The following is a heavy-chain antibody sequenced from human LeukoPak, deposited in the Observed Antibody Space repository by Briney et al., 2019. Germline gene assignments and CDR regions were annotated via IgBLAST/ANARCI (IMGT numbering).Heavy chain of an antibody. CDR3: ARGVTMIVVVIHDWYFDL. J-gene: IGHJ2*01. Sequence: GGSLRLSCAASGFTFSSYGMHWVRQAPGKGLEWVSRITNDGSSTTYADSVKGRFTISRDNAKNTLYLQMKSLRAEDTAVYYCARGVTMIVVVIHDWYFDLWGRGTLVTVSS. CDR1: GFTFSSYG. V-gene: IGHV3-74*01. D-gene: IGHD3-22*01. CDR2: ITNDGSST.